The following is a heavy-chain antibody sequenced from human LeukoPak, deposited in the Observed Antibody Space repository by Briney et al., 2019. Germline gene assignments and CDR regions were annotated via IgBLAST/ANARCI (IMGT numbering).Heavy chain of an antibody. CDR1: GGSISSGGYY. V-gene: IGHV4-30-2*01. Sequence: PSETLSLTCTVSGGSISSGGYYWSWIRQPPGKGLEWIGYIYHSGSTHYNPSLKSRVTISLDRSKNQFSLKLSSVTAADTAVYYCARETVAPTWYFDYWGQGTLVTVSS. D-gene: IGHD4-23*01. CDR2: IYHSGST. CDR3: ARETVAPTWYFDY. J-gene: IGHJ4*02.